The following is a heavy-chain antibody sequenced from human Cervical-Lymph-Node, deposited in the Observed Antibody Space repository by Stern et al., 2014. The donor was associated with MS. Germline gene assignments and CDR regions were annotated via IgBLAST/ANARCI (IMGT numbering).Heavy chain of an antibody. CDR3: ALTVLWVGGSPSDY. CDR2: INAGNGDT. J-gene: IGHJ4*02. CDR1: GYPFTSYA. D-gene: IGHD3-16*01. Sequence: QLVQSGAEVKRPGASVQVSCKASGYPFTSYALHLVRQAPGPRLEWMGWINAGNGDTKYSQTVQGRVAINRDPSATTAYLELSGLGSEDPAVYYCALTVLWVGGSPSDYWGQGTLVTISS. V-gene: IGHV1-3*01.